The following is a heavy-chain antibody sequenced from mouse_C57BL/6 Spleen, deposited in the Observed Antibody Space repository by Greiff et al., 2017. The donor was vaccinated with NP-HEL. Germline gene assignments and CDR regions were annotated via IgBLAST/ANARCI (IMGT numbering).Heavy chain of an antibody. V-gene: IGHV14-3*01. CDR1: GFNIKNTY. CDR3: ATIYDGFYYYAMDY. CDR2: IDPANGNT. D-gene: IGHD2-3*01. J-gene: IGHJ4*01. Sequence: VQLKQSVAELVRPGASVKLSCTASGFNIKNTYMHWVKQRPEQGLEWIGRIDPANGNTKYAQKFQGKATITADTSSNTAYLQLSSLTSEDTAIYYCATIYDGFYYYAMDYWGQGTSVTVSS.